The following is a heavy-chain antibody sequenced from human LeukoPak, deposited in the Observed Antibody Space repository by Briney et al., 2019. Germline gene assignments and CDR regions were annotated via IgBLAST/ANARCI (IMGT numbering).Heavy chain of an antibody. J-gene: IGHJ4*02. V-gene: IGHV1-2*02. CDR3: ATWGSIWCDY. CDR2: INPKSGGT. CDR1: GYTFTDYY. D-gene: IGHD2-21*01. Sequence: ASVKVPCKASGYTFTDYYMHWVRQAPGRGLEWMGWINPKSGGTNYAQKYQGRVSMTRDTSIRTAYMELSRLRSDDTAVYYCATWGSIWCDYWGQGTLVTVSS.